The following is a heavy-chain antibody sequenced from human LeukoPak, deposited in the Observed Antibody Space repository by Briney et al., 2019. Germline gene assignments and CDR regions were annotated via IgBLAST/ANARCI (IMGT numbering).Heavy chain of an antibody. CDR3: ARDQGTYSSSWEVIDY. CDR2: IKQDGSEK. CDR1: GFTFSSYW. Sequence: GGSLRLSCAASGFTFSSYWMSWVRQAPGKGLEWVANIKQDGSEKYYVDSVKGRFTISRDDAKNSLYLQMNSLRAEDTAVYYCARDQGTYSSSWEVIDYWGQGTLVTVSS. V-gene: IGHV3-7*01. D-gene: IGHD6-13*01. J-gene: IGHJ4*02.